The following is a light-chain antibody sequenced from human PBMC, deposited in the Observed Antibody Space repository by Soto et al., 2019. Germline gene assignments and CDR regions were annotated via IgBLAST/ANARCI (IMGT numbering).Light chain of an antibody. CDR1: QSLLKRNGYNC. Sequence: DIVMTQSPLSLPVTHGEPASISCRSSQSLLKRNGYNCLEWYLQKPGQSPQLLIYLGSNRASGVPDRFSGSGSGTDFTLKISRVEAEDVGVYFCMQSLQTPLTFGQGTKVEIK. J-gene: IGKJ1*01. CDR3: MQSLQTPLT. CDR2: LGS. V-gene: IGKV2-28*01.